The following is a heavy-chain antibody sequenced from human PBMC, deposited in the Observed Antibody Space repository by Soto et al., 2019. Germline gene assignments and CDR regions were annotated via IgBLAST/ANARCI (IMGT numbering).Heavy chain of an antibody. J-gene: IGHJ4*02. Sequence: QVQLQESGPGLVKPSQTLSLTCTVSRGSISSGGYYWSWIRQHPGTGLEWIGYIYYSESTYYNPSLKSRVTISVDTSKNQFSLKLSSVTAADTAVYYCARETYYYDSSGGAPAPHFDYWGQGTLVTVSS. V-gene: IGHV4-31*03. D-gene: IGHD3-22*01. CDR3: ARETYYYDSSGGAPAPHFDY. CDR1: RGSISSGGYY. CDR2: IYYSEST.